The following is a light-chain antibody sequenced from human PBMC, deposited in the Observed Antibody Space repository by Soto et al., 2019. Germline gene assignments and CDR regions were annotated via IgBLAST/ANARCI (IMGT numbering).Light chain of an antibody. CDR1: QSVTSTY. V-gene: IGKV3-20*01. J-gene: IGKJ2*01. CDR3: QQYGSTPPT. Sequence: EIVLTQSPGTLSLSPGERATLSCRASQSVTSTYLAWYQQKPGQAPRLLIYGVSNRATGIADRFSGSGSGTDFSLTISRLEPEDFAVYICQQYGSTPPTCGQGTKLEIK. CDR2: GVS.